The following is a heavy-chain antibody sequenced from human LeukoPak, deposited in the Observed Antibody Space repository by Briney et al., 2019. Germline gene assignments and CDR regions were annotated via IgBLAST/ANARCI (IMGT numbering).Heavy chain of an antibody. Sequence: GGSLRLSCAASGFTFSSYSMNWVRQAPGKGLEWVSSISSSSSYIYYADSVKGRFTISRDNAKNSLYLQMNSLRAEDTAVYYCAKEEYGDYMFDYWGQGTLVTVSS. CDR2: ISSSSSYI. CDR1: GFTFSSYS. J-gene: IGHJ4*02. CDR3: AKEEYGDYMFDY. V-gene: IGHV3-21*04. D-gene: IGHD4-17*01.